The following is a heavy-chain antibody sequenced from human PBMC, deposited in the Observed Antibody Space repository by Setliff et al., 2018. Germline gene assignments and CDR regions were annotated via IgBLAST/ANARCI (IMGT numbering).Heavy chain of an antibody. D-gene: IGHD1-26*01. V-gene: IGHV4-59*12. CDR1: GGSISNYY. CDR3: ARDNTIVGATDY. CDR2: IYYSGST. Sequence: SETLSLTCTVSGGSISNYYWSWIRQPPGKGLEWIGYIYYSGSTNYNPSLKGRVTISADTSTNHFSLKLTSVTAADTAVYYCARDNTIVGATDYWGQGALVTVSS. J-gene: IGHJ4*02.